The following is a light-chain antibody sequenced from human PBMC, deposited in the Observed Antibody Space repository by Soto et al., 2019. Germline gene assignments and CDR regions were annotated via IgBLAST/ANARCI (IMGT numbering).Light chain of an antibody. J-gene: IGLJ1*01. CDR3: FSVTTTSNQI. V-gene: IGLV2-14*01. CDR1: RSDIGAYDY. CDR2: EVN. Sequence: QAALPHPTSLSGSPGQSITISRIRTRSDIGAYDYVSWFQQHPGKAPELMISEVNNRPSGVSNRFSGSKSGNTAYLTISGLQVEDEAEYFCFSVTTTSNQIFGTGTNVTV.